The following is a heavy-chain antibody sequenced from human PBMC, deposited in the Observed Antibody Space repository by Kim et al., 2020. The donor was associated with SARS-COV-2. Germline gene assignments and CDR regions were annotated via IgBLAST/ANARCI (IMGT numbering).Heavy chain of an antibody. CDR1: GFTFSSYA. CDR2: ISYDGSNK. J-gene: IGHJ6*03. D-gene: IGHD6-6*01. Sequence: GGSLRLSCAASGFTFSSYAMHWVRQAPGKGLEWVAVISYDGSNKYYADSVKGRFTISRDNSKNTLYLQMNSLRAEDTAVYYCARDPARGLRYYYYMDVWG. CDR3: ARDPARGLRYYYYMDV. V-gene: IGHV3-30*04.